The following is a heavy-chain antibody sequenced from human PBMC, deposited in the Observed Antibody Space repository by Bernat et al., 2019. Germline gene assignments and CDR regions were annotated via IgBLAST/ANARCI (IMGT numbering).Heavy chain of an antibody. D-gene: IGHD2-15*01. V-gene: IGHV3-72*01. CDR2: IKNKGDGYIT. Sequence: EVQLVESGGGLVQPGGSLRLSCAASGFTFSEHNMDWVRQTPGKGLEWLCRIKNKGDGYITEYAASVRGKFTVSRDDSENSLYLQMDRLETGEPGIYYRARSGPVVGFRGYGVWGRGTLVTVSS. CDR1: GFTFSEHN. J-gene: IGHJ3*01. CDR3: ARSGPVVGFRGYGV.